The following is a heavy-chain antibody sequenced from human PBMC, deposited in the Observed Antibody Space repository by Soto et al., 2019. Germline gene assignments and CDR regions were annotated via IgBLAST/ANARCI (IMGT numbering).Heavy chain of an antibody. CDR3: ARESGGATATLDYYYFYMDV. D-gene: IGHD5-12*01. V-gene: IGHV1-2*04. J-gene: IGHJ6*03. Sequence: QVQLVQSGAEVKKPGASVTVSCRSSGDTFNDYYIHWVRQAPGQGLELMGWINPNGGVTKYAQKFQGWVSMTRDTSIRTVYMHLRRLRSDDTAVYYCARESGGATATLDYYYFYMDVWGTGTTVTVSS. CDR2: INPNGGVT. CDR1: GDTFNDYY.